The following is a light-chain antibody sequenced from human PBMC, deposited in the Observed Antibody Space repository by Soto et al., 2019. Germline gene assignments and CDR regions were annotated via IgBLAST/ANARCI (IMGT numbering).Light chain of an antibody. CDR2: GIS. J-gene: IGKJ5*01. CDR1: QSVNSNY. V-gene: IGKV3-20*01. Sequence: EMVMTQSPAILSVSPGESATLSCRGSQSVNSNYLAWYQQHPGQPPRLLIYGISTRATGIPARFSGGGSGTDFTLTISRLEPEDFAVYYCQHYGSSPPITFGQGTRLEIK. CDR3: QHYGSSPPIT.